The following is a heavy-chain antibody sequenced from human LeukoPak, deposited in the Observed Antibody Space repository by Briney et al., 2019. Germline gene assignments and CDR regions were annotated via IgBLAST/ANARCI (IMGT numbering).Heavy chain of an antibody. CDR2: VSGDGIT. CDR3: TRGLMVAPRSTMDV. J-gene: IGHJ6*02. V-gene: IGHV3-74*01. CDR1: GFTFSSYW. Sequence: GGSLRLSCAASGFTFSSYWMHWVRQAPGKGLVWVSRVSGDGITNYTDSVKGRFTISRDNAKNTLCLQMNSLRAEDAAVYYCTRGLMVAPRSTMDVWGQGTTVTVSS. D-gene: IGHD5-12*01.